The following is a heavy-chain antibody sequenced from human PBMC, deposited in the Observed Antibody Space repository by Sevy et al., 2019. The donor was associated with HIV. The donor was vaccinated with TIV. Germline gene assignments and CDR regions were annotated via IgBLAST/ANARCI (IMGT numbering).Heavy chain of an antibody. J-gene: IGHJ4*02. D-gene: IGHD3-16*02. V-gene: IGHV3-30-3*01. CDR3: ARDGPGVVWGSYRFHYFDY. Sequence: GGSLRLSCAASGFTFSSYAMHWVRQAPGKGLEWVAVISYDGSNKYDADSVKDRFTISRDNSKNTLYLQMNSLRAEDTAVYYCARDGPGVVWGSYRFHYFDYWGQGTLVTVSS. CDR2: ISYDGSNK. CDR1: GFTFSSYA.